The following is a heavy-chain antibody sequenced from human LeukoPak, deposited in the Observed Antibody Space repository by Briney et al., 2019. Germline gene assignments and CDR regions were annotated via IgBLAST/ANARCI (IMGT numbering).Heavy chain of an antibody. CDR3: ARPNITSYYDSRGYDAFDV. J-gene: IGHJ3*01. CDR2: IYPGDSDT. Sequence: GESLKISCKGSGYSFTYYWIGWVRQMPGKGLEWMGIIYPGDSDTRYRPSFQGQVTISVDKSISTAYLQWSSLKASDTAMYYCARPNITSYYDSRGYDAFDVWGQGTMVTVSS. V-gene: IGHV5-51*01. CDR1: GYSFTYYW. D-gene: IGHD3-22*01.